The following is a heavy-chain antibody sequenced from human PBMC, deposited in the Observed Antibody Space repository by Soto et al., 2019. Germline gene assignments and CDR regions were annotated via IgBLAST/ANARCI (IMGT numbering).Heavy chain of an antibody. J-gene: IGHJ4*02. Sequence: ASVKVSCKASGYPFTRYFVHWLRQAPGQGLEWMGNSDPSGGSPTYAQKFQDRVTMTTDTSTSTVYMELTSLSSDDSAVYYCASEMASTYYFDYWGQGTLVTVYS. D-gene: IGHD1-1*01. CDR3: ASEMASTYYFDY. V-gene: IGHV1-46*01. CDR1: GYPFTRYF. CDR2: SDPSGGSP.